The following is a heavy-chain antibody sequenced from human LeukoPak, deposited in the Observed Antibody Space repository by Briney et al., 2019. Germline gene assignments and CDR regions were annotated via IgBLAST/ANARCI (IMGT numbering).Heavy chain of an antibody. CDR1: GGSISSSSYY. J-gene: IGHJ3*02. Sequence: SETLSLTCTVSGGSISSSSYYWGWIRQPPGKGLEWIGSIYYSGSTYYNPSLKSRVTISVDTSKNQFSLKLSSVTAADTAVYYCARREESIGDAFDIWVQGTMVTVSS. D-gene: IGHD6-6*01. CDR2: IYYSGST. V-gene: IGHV4-39*07. CDR3: ARREESIGDAFDI.